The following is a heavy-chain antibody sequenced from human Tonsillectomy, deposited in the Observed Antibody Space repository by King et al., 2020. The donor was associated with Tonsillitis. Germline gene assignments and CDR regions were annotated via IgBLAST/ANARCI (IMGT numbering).Heavy chain of an antibody. D-gene: IGHD4-17*01. J-gene: IGHJ4*02. CDR1: GFTFSSYA. Sequence: VQLVESGGGLVQPGGSLRLSCAASGFTFSSYAMSWVRQAPGKGLEWVSGISGRGSSTYYADSVKGRFTISRDVSKNTLYLQMNSLRAEDTAVYYCAKDQGGFYGDYHFGYWGQGTLVTVSS. V-gene: IGHV3-23*04. CDR3: AKDQGGFYGDYHFGY. CDR2: ISGRGSST.